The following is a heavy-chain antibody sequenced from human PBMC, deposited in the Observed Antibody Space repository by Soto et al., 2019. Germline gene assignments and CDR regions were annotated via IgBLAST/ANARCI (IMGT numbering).Heavy chain of an antibody. Sequence: ASVKVSCKASGYTFTSYCISWVRQAPGQGLEWMGWISAYNGNTNYAQKLQGRVTMTTDTSTSTAYMELRSLRSDDTAVYYCARPYEMGATGGMDVWGQGTTVNVSS. CDR2: ISAYNGNT. CDR1: GYTFTSYC. J-gene: IGHJ6*02. D-gene: IGHD1-26*01. V-gene: IGHV1-18*04. CDR3: ARPYEMGATGGMDV.